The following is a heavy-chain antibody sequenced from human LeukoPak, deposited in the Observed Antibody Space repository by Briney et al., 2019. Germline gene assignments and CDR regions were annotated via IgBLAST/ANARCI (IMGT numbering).Heavy chain of an antibody. D-gene: IGHD5-24*01. Sequence: PGGSLRLSCAVSGFTFTSYSMIWVRQAPGKGLEWVSTSGTNTYYADSVKGRFTISRDNSKNTLFLQMNSLRAEDTAVYHCARDKWLDYWGQGTLVTVSS. J-gene: IGHJ4*02. CDR3: ARDKWLDY. CDR2: SGTNT. CDR1: GFTFTSYS. V-gene: IGHV3-23*01.